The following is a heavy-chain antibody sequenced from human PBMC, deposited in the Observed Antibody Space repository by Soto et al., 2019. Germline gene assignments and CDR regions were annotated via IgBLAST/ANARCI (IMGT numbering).Heavy chain of an antibody. Sequence: PGGSLRLSCAASGFTFSGYGIHWVRQAPGKGLEWVAVISSDGSNEYYADSVKGRLTISRDDSKNTVYLQMNSLRAEDTAVYYCAKQGLPHHNWFDPWGQGTLVTVPQ. V-gene: IGHV3-30*18. CDR2: ISSDGSNE. D-gene: IGHD2-15*01. CDR1: GFTFSGYG. CDR3: AKQGLPHHNWFDP. J-gene: IGHJ5*02.